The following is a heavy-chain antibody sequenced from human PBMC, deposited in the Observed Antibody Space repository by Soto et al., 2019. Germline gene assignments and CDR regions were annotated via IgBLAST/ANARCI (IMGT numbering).Heavy chain of an antibody. J-gene: IGHJ4*02. Sequence: GSLRLSCAASGFTFSSYSMNWVRQAPGKGLEWVSYISSSSSTIYYADSVKGRFTISRDNAKNSLYLQMNSLRDEDTAVYYCARDGNYYDSSGYYYEYLDYWGQGTLVTVSS. D-gene: IGHD3-22*01. CDR2: ISSSSSTI. V-gene: IGHV3-48*02. CDR1: GFTFSSYS. CDR3: ARDGNYYDSSGYYYEYLDY.